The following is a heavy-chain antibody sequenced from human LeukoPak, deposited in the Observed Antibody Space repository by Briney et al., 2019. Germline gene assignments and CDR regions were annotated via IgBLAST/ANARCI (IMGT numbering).Heavy chain of an antibody. V-gene: IGHV5-51*01. CDR1: GYSFTSYW. D-gene: IGHD3-22*01. Sequence: GESLKISCKGSGYSFTSYWIGWVRQMPGKGLEWMGIIYPGDSDTKYSPSFQGQVTISADKSISTAYLQWSSLKASDTAMYYCARQKGTYFYDTTGYHGGDLWFDPWGQGTLVTVSS. J-gene: IGHJ5*02. CDR3: ARQKGTYFYDTTGYHGGDLWFDP. CDR2: IYPGDSDT.